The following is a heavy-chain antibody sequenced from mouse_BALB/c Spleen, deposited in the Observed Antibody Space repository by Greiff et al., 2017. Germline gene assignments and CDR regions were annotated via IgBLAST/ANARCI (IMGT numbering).Heavy chain of an antibody. CDR3: ARGGVRRGYYYAMDY. CDR2: ILPGSGST. V-gene: IGHV1-9*01. D-gene: IGHD2-14*01. J-gene: IGHJ4*01. CDR1: GYTFSSYW. Sequence: VKLMESGAELMKPGASVKISCKATGYTFSSYWIEWVKQRPGHGLEWIGEILPGSGSTNYNEKFKGKATFTADTSSNTAYMQLSSLTSEDSAVYYCARGGVRRGYYYAMDYWGQGTSVTVSS.